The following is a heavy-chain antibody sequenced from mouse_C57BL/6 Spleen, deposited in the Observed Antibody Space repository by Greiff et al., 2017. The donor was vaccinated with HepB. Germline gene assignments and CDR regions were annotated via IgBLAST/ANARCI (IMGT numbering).Heavy chain of an antibody. CDR2: IWTGGGT. CDR1: GFSLTSYA. J-gene: IGHJ3*01. V-gene: IGHV2-9-1*01. CDR3: ATITTVVAPFAY. Sequence: VKVVESGPGLVAPSQSLSITCTVSGFSLTSYAISWVRQPPGKGLEWLGVIWTGGGTNYNSALKSRLSISKDNSKSQVFLKMNSLQTDDTARYYCATITTVVAPFAYWGQGTLVSVSA. D-gene: IGHD1-1*01.